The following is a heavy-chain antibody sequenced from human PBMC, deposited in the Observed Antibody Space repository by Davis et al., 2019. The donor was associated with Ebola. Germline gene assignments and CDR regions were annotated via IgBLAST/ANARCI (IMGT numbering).Heavy chain of an antibody. Sequence: ASVKVSCKASGYTFTGYYMHWVRQAPGQGLEWMGIINPSGGSTSYAQKFQGRVTMTRNTSISTAYMELSSLRSEDTAVYYCARAHGSYRTCDYWGQGTLVTVSS. D-gene: IGHD1-26*01. CDR1: GYTFTGYY. V-gene: IGHV1-46*01. CDR2: INPSGGST. J-gene: IGHJ4*02. CDR3: ARAHGSYRTCDY.